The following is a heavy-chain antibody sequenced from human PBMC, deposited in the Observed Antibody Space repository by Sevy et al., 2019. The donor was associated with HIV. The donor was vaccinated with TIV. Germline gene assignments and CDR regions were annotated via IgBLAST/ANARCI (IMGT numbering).Heavy chain of an antibody. Sequence: ASVKVSCTSSGYTFTDHYLHWVRQAPGQGLEWMGWINLESGDTKYREKFQARVTMTRDTSISPAYMDLNTLRSGDQDVYFCARVQRGGVPYYWGQRTLVTVSS. D-gene: IGHD3-10*01. CDR3: ARVQRGGVPYY. CDR1: GYTFTDHY. V-gene: IGHV1-2*02. CDR2: INLESGDT. J-gene: IGHJ4*02.